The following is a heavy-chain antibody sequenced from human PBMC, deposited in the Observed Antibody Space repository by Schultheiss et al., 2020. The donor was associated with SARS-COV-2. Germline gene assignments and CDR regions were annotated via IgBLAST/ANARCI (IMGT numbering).Heavy chain of an antibody. CDR3: ARMNISSSWYFSGGRPDAFDI. Sequence: SETLSLTCTVSGGSISSGGYYWSWIRQHPGKGLEWIGYIYYSGSTYYNPSLKSRVTISVDTSKNQFSLKLGSVTAADTAVYYCARMNISSSWYFSGGRPDAFDIWGQGTMVTVSS. V-gene: IGHV4-31*03. D-gene: IGHD6-13*01. CDR1: GGSISSGGYY. J-gene: IGHJ3*02. CDR2: IYYSGST.